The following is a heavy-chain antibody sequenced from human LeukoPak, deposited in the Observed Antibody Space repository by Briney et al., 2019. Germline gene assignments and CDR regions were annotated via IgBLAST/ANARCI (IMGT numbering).Heavy chain of an antibody. Sequence: GRSLRLSCAASGFTFSSYAMHWVRQAPGKGLEWVAVISYDGSNKYYADSVKGRFTISRDNSKNTLYLQMNSLRAEDTAVYYCAKGYTYYYDNWFDPWGQGTLVTVSS. J-gene: IGHJ5*02. CDR3: AKGYTYYYDNWFDP. CDR2: ISYDGSNK. CDR1: GFTFSSYA. D-gene: IGHD3-10*01. V-gene: IGHV3-30-3*01.